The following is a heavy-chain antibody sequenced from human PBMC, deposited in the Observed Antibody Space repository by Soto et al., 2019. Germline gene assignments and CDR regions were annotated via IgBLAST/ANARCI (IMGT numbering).Heavy chain of an antibody. CDR1: GGSISSEYYH. J-gene: IGHJ6*02. Sequence: SETLPLTCTVSGGSISSEYYHWTWIRQAPGKGLEWIGYIHYSGSVHYNPSLQSRLTMSVDTSKNLFSLKLSSVTAADTAVYFCAREDDGGDRDYYGLDVWGQGTTVTVSS. CDR2: IHYSGSV. CDR3: AREDDGGDRDYYGLDV. D-gene: IGHD2-21*02. V-gene: IGHV4-30-4*01.